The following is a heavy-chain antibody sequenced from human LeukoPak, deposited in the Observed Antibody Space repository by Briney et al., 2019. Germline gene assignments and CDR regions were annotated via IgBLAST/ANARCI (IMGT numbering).Heavy chain of an antibody. D-gene: IGHD6-19*01. V-gene: IGHV3-23*01. CDR2: ISGSGDST. J-gene: IGHJ4*02. CDR3: AKARKGYSSGWSDY. Sequence: PGGSLRLSCAASGFTFSSYAMSWVRQAPGKGLEWVSTISGSGDSTYYADSVKGRFTISRDNSKNTLYLQMNSLRAEDTAVYYCAKARKGYSSGWSDYWGQGTLVTVSS. CDR1: GFTFSSYA.